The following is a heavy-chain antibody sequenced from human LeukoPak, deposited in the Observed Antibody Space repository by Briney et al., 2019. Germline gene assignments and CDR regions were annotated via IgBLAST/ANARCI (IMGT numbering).Heavy chain of an antibody. CDR3: ARGVGVDKFDY. V-gene: IGHV4-38-2*02. CDR2: VYHSGST. D-gene: IGHD1-26*01. CDR1: GYSISSGFY. J-gene: IGHJ4*02. Sequence: SETLSLTCTVSGYSISSGFYWGWIRQPPGKGLEWIGNVYHSGSTYYNPSLKSRVTISIDTSKNQFSLRLSSVTAADTAVYYCARGVGVDKFDYWGQGTLVTVS.